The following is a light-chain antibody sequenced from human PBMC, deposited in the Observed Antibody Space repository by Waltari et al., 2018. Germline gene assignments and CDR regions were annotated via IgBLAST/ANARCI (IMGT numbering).Light chain of an antibody. CDR2: LNSDGSH. J-gene: IGLJ2*01. Sequence: QPELTQSPSASASLGASVKLTCILSSGHSSYAIAWHQQQPQKGPRYLMKLNSDGSHNKGDGIPDRFSGSSSGAERYLTISSLQSEDGADYYCQTWGTGTHVVFGGGTKLTVL. CDR1: SGHSSYA. V-gene: IGLV4-69*01. CDR3: QTWGTGTHVV.